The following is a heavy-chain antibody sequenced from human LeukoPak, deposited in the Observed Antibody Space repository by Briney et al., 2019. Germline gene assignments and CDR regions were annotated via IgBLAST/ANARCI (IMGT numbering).Heavy chain of an antibody. Sequence: GGSLRLCCGASGLKFSRYGMPWVRRAPGRGLGWVAVLSYSGTNKYYTDSVEGRFTVSRDNSKNTVYLQMNSLRAEDTAVSHCARDRNSDGYNFLDLHFDLWGRGPLVTVSS. CDR3: ARDRNSDGYNFLDLHFDL. CDR2: LSYSGTNK. V-gene: IGHV3-30*03. J-gene: IGHJ2*01. CDR1: GLKFSRYG. D-gene: IGHD5-24*01.